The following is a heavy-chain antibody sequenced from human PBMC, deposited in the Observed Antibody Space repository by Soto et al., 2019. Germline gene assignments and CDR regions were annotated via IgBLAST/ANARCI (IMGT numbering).Heavy chain of an antibody. CDR3: ARGYSGYDFGY. J-gene: IGHJ4*02. CDR2: ISPYNGKT. Sequence: QVQLVQSGAEVKKPGASVKVSCKASGYTFNKYGISWVRQAPGQGLGWMGWISPYNGKTQYVQNIQGRVTMTTDTSTSTVYLDLRSLRSDSTAVYYCARGYSGYDFGYWGQGPLVTVSS. D-gene: IGHD5-12*01. CDR1: GYTFNKYG. V-gene: IGHV1-18*01.